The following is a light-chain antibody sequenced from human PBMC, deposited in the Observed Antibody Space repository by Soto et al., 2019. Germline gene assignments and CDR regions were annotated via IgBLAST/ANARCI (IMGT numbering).Light chain of an antibody. J-gene: IGLJ1*01. CDR2: EVS. Sequence: QSVLTQPPSVSGSPGQSITVSCTGTSSDVGGYNYVSWYQQHPGKAPNLMIYEVSNRPSGVSSRFSGSKSGNTASLTISGLQAEDEADYYCSSYTSSSTLYVFGTGTKVTVL. V-gene: IGLV2-14*01. CDR1: SSDVGGYNY. CDR3: SSYTSSSTLYV.